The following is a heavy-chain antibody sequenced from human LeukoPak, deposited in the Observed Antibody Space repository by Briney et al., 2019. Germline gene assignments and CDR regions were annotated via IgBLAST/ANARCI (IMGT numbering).Heavy chain of an antibody. D-gene: IGHD6-19*01. V-gene: IGHV6-1*01. J-gene: IGHJ4*02. CDR2: TYYRSRWYN. CDR3: ARVTEKQYLPFDS. CDR1: GDSVSSNSAA. Sequence: SQTLSLTCAISGDSVSSNSAAWNWIRQSPSRGLEWLGRTYYRSRWYNEYALSVKSRITINPDTSKNQFSLQLDSVTPEDTAVYYCARVTEKQYLPFDSWGQGTLVTVSS.